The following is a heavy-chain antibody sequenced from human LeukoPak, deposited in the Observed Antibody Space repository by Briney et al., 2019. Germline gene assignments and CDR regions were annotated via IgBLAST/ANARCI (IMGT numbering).Heavy chain of an antibody. CDR2: IWYDGSNK. V-gene: IGHV3-33*01. J-gene: IGHJ6*03. D-gene: IGHD3-16*01. CDR3: ARDRLDYYYMDV. CDR1: GFTFSRYG. Sequence: GRSLRLSCATSGFTFSRYGMHWVRQAPGKGLEWVAVIWYDGSNKYYADSVKGRFTISRDNSKNTLYLQMNSLRAEDTAVYYCARDRLDYYYMDVWGKGTTVTVSS.